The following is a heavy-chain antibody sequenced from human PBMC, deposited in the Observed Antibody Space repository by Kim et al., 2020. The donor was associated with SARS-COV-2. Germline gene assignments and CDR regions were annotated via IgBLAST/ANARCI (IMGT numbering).Heavy chain of an antibody. D-gene: IGHD2-15*01. J-gene: IGHJ4*02. CDR1: SDSISSYY. CDR2: IYYSGST. Sequence: SETLSLTCSVSSDSISSYYCSWIRQLPGKGLEWLGYIYYSGSTEYHPSLKTRVTISWDTSKNQFSLDLTSLTDADTAVFYCPRSEGRPCWHQFYFWGPG. CDR3: PRSEGRPCWHQFYF. V-gene: IGHV4-59*01.